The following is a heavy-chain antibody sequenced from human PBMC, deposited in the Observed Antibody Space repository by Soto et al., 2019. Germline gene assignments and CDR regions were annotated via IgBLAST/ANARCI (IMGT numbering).Heavy chain of an antibody. D-gene: IGHD6-6*01. CDR2: INPSVGST. Sequence: ASMKVSCKSSTYTYNTHYIHWVRQAPGQGLEWVGVINPSVGSTNYAQKFQGRVTMTRDTSTTTFYMEVTSLTSEDAAVYYCVGGSASGVDHWGQGTLVTVSS. J-gene: IGHJ4*02. CDR1: TYTYNTHY. V-gene: IGHV1-46*02. CDR3: VGGSASGVDH.